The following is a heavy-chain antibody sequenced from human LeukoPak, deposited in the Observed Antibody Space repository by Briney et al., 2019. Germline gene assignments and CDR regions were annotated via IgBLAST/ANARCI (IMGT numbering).Heavy chain of an antibody. CDR1: GGTFSSYA. CDR3: ARIYYGDYGSDWFDP. J-gene: IGHJ5*02. D-gene: IGHD4-17*01. Sequence: ASVKVSCKASGGTFSSYAISWVRQAPGQGLEWMGWINPKSGDTNYAQKFQGTVTMTRDTSISTAYMELSRLRSDDTAVYYCARIYYGDYGSDWFDPWGQGTLVTVSS. V-gene: IGHV1-2*02. CDR2: INPKSGDT.